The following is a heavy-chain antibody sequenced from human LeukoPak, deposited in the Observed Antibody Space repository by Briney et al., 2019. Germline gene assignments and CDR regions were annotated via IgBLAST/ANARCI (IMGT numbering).Heavy chain of an antibody. D-gene: IGHD1-1*01. J-gene: IGHJ3*02. V-gene: IGHV1-8*01. CDR3: ATSVQLERLDAFDI. CDR1: GYTFTSYD. CDR2: MNPNSGNT. Sequence: GASVKVSCKASGYTFTSYDINWVRQATGQGLEWMGWMNPNSGNTGYAQKFQGRVTMTEDTSTDTAYMELSSLRSEDTAVYYCATSVQLERLDAFDIWGQGTMVTVSS.